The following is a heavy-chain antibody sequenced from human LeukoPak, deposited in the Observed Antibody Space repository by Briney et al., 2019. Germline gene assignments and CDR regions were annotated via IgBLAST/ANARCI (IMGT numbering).Heavy chain of an antibody. D-gene: IGHD2-2*01. J-gene: IGHJ4*02. CDR3: TRAAQYQLPVQIVFEYYFDY. CDR2: ISSSGSTI. CDR1: GFTFSSYE. V-gene: IGHV3-48*03. Sequence: GGSLRLSCAASGFTFSSYEMNWVRQAPGKGLEWVSYISSSGSTIYYADSVKGRFTISRDNAKNSLYLQMNSLRAEDTAVYYCTRAAQYQLPVQIVFEYYFDYWGQGTLATVSS.